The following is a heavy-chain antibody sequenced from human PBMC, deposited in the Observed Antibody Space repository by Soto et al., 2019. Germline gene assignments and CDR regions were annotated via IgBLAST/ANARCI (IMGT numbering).Heavy chain of an antibody. CDR2: INPSGGST. V-gene: IGHV1-46*01. J-gene: IGHJ5*02. CDR1: GYTFTSYY. Sequence: VKVSCKASGYTFTSYYMHWVRQAPGQGLEWMGIINPSGGSTSYAQKFQGRVTMTRDTSTSTVYMELSSLRSEDTAVYYCARGLDDFWSGYDNWFDPWGQGTLVTVSS. CDR3: ARGLDDFWSGYDNWFDP. D-gene: IGHD3-3*01.